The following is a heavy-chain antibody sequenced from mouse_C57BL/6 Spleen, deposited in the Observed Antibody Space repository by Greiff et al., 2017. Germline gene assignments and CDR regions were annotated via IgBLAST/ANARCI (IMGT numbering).Heavy chain of an antibody. CDR3: ARANLAMDY. V-gene: IGHV5-4*03. CDR2: ISDGGSYT. CDR1: GFTFSSYA. Sequence: DVMLVESGGGLVKPGGSLKLSCAASGFTFSSYAMSWVRQTPEKRLEWVATISDGGSYTYYPDNVKGRFTISRDNAKNNLYLQMSHLKSEDTAMYYCARANLAMDYWGQGTSVTVSS. J-gene: IGHJ4*01. D-gene: IGHD4-1*01.